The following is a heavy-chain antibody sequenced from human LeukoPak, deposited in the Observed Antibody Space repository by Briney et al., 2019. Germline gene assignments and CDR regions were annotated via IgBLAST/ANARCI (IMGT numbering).Heavy chain of an antibody. V-gene: IGHV3-30*02. CDR3: AKDVRDGYNSEGYFDY. CDR2: IRYDGSNK. CDR1: GFTFSSYG. J-gene: IGHJ4*02. D-gene: IGHD5-24*01. Sequence: QAGGSLRLSCAASGFTFSSYGMHWVRQAPGKGLEWVAFIRYDGSNKYYADSVKGRFTISRDNSKNTLYLQMNSLRAEDTAVYYCAKDVRDGYNSEGYFDYWGQGTLVTVSS.